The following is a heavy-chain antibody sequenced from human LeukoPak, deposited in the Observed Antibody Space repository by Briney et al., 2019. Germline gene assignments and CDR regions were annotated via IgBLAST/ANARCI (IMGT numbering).Heavy chain of an antibody. CDR3: ARLGGYDDY. V-gene: IGHV4-59*08. Sequence: KPPKTLSLTCTVSGGSISSYYWSWIRQPPGKGLEWIGYIYYSGSTNYNPSLKSRVTISVGTSKNQFSLKLSSVTAADTAVYYCARLGGYDDYWGQGTLVTVSS. D-gene: IGHD5-12*01. J-gene: IGHJ4*02. CDR2: IYYSGST. CDR1: GGSISSYY.